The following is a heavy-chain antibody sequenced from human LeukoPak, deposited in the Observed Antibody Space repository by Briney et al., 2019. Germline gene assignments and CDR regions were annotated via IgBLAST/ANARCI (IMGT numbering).Heavy chain of an antibody. CDR3: ASQNCSSTSCQSPYYYYGMDV. Sequence: SETLSLTCTVSGGSISSYYWSWIRQPAGKGLEWIGRIYTSGSTNYNPSLKSRVTISVDTSKNQFSLKLSSVTAADTAVYYCASQNCSSTSCQSPYYYYGMDVWGQGTTVTASS. D-gene: IGHD2-2*01. V-gene: IGHV4-4*07. CDR2: IYTSGST. J-gene: IGHJ6*02. CDR1: GGSISSYY.